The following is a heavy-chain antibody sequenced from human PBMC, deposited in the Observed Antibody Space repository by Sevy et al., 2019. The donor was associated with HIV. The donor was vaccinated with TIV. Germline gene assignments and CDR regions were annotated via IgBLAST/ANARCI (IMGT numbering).Heavy chain of an antibody. Sequence: SETLSLTCTVSGGSINSLYWNWIRQPPGKGLEWIANIYYNGHINYNPSLKSQVTLSLDTSKNQFSLRLSSVTAADTAMYYCAGENAWGRGYSWGQGTLVTVSS. D-gene: IGHD1-26*01. CDR3: AGENAWGRGYS. CDR2: IYYNGHI. J-gene: IGHJ4*02. CDR1: GGSINSLY. V-gene: IGHV4-59*08.